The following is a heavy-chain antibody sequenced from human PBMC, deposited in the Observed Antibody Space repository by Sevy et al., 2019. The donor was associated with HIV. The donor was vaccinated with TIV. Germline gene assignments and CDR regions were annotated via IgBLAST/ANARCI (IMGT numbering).Heavy chain of an antibody. CDR1: GFTFSSYA. J-gene: IGHJ4*01. CDR2: VSGSGGGT. Sequence: GGSLRLSCAASGFTFSSYAMSWVRQAPGKGLEWVSGVSGSGGGTYYGDSVKARFTISRDNSKNTLYLQMNGLRAEYTAVYYCAKDRRQWEFDDWGQGTLVTVSS. D-gene: IGHD1-26*01. CDR3: AKDRRQWEFDD. V-gene: IGHV3-23*01.